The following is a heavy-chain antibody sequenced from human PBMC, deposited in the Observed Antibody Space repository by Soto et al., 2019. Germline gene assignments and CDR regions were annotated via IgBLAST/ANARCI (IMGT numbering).Heavy chain of an antibody. D-gene: IGHD2-2*01. CDR1: GDTFSSYG. V-gene: IGHV1-69*01. J-gene: IGHJ4*02. CDR2: IKPVFGSP. CDR3: ARAGGHCSSTSCVDF. Sequence: QVQLVQSGAEVKKPGSSVKVSCKTSGDTFSSYGINWVRLAPGQGLEWMGGIKPVFGSPVYARKFEGRLTMTADESTSTAYMQLSSLKSEDTAVYYCARAGGHCSSTSCVDFWGQGTLSTGSS.